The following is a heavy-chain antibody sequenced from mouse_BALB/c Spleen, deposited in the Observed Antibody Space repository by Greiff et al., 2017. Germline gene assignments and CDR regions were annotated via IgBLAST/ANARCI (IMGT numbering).Heavy chain of an antibody. V-gene: IGHV5-6-5*01. Sequence: EVKLMESGGGLVKPGGSLKLSCAASGFTFSSYAMSWVRQTPEKRLEWVASISSGGSTYYPDSVKGRFTISRDNARNILYLQMSSLRSEDTAMYYCARKRVGYDGYFFDYWGQGTTLTVSS. CDR3: ARKRVGYDGYFFDY. J-gene: IGHJ2*01. CDR1: GFTFSSYA. D-gene: IGHD2-3*01. CDR2: ISSGGST.